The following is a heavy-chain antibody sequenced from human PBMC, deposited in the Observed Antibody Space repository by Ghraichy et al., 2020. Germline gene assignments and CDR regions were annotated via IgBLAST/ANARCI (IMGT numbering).Heavy chain of an antibody. D-gene: IGHD3-9*01. V-gene: IGHV3-7*03. Sequence: GGSLRLSCAASGFSFSEYWMDWVRQAPGKGLEWVGAIKPDGSEAYYVDSMKGRFTISRDNAQNSLFLHMNSLRAEDAATYFCARGFDRSIDHLGQGTLVTVSS. J-gene: IGHJ4*02. CDR1: GFSFSEYW. CDR2: IKPDGSEA. CDR3: ARGFDRSIDH.